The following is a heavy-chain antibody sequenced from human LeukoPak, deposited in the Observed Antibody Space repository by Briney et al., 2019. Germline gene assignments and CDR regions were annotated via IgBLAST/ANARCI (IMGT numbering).Heavy chain of an antibody. CDR3: ADWGGGYDPLVLVDY. J-gene: IGHJ4*02. CDR2: ISYDGSNK. D-gene: IGHD5-12*01. CDR1: GFTFSSYG. Sequence: GGSLRLSCAASGFTFSSYGMHWVRQAPGEGLEWVAVISYDGSNKYYADSVKGRFTISRDNSKNTLYLQMNSLRAEDTAVYYCADWGGGYDPLVLVDYWGQGTLVTVSS. V-gene: IGHV3-30*03.